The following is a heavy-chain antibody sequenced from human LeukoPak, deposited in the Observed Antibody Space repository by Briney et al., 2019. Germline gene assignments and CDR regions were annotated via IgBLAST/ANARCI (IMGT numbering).Heavy chain of an antibody. CDR3: ARGVRDNQYYFDY. Sequence: SETLSLTCTVSGGSISSSSYYWGWIRQPPGKGLEWIGSIYYSGSTYYDPSLKSRVTISVDTSKNQFSLKLSSVTAADTAVYYCARGVRDNQYYFDYWGQGTLVTVSS. D-gene: IGHD3-22*01. V-gene: IGHV4-39*01. CDR1: GGSISSSSYY. J-gene: IGHJ4*02. CDR2: IYYSGST.